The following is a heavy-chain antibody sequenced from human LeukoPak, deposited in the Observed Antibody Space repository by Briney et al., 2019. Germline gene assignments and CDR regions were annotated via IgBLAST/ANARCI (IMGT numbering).Heavy chain of an antibody. CDR1: GGTFSSYA. J-gene: IGHJ4*02. Sequence: SVKVSCKASGGTFSSYAISWVRQAPGQGLEWMGGIIPIFGTANYAQKFQGRVTITTDESTSTAYMELSSLRSEDTAVYYCARERDGWYDGVYWGQGTLVTVSS. V-gene: IGHV1-69*05. D-gene: IGHD6-19*01. CDR2: IIPIFGTA. CDR3: ARERDGWYDGVY.